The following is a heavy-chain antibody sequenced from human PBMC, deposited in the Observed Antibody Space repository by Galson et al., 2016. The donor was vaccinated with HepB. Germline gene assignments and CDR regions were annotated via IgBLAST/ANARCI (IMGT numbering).Heavy chain of an antibody. CDR1: GGSLSGYY. V-gene: IGHV4-34*01. CDR2: INQSGST. D-gene: IGHD2-2*01. CDR3: VRVRLRGYCSSTSCPRGNFYGMDV. J-gene: IGHJ6*02. Sequence: LSLTCVVSGGSLSGYYWSWIRQSPGKGLEWIGDINQSGSTNYKASLKSRVTISVAASRIEFSLKMKSVTAADTAEYYCVRVRLRGYCSSTSCPRGNFYGMDVWSQGTTVTVSS.